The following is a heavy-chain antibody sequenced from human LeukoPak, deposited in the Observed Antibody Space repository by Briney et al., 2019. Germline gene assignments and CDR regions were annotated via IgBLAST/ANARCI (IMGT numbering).Heavy chain of an antibody. J-gene: IGHJ4*02. Sequence: GSLRLSCAASGFTFNNYAMSWVRQAPGKGLEWVSAISGSGGSTYYADPLKGRFTISRDNSKNTLYLQMNSLRAEDTALYYCAKDGIGGIYYDSSGYFDNWGQGTLVTVSS. CDR2: ISGSGGST. CDR3: AKDGIGGIYYDSSGYFDN. V-gene: IGHV3-23*01. D-gene: IGHD3-22*01. CDR1: GFTFNNYA.